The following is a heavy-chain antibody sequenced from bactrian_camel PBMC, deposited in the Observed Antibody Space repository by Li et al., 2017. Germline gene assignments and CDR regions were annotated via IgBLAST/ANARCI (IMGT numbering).Heavy chain of an antibody. D-gene: IGHD2*01. V-gene: IGHV3S53*01. CDR1: GFTLHDAD. CDR2: ITSTGST. CDR3: AAEGWGPVMSTIGRTTFGN. Sequence: HVQLVESGGGSVQAGGSLRLTCAASGFTLHDADMGWYRQAPGDECELVAHITSTGSTYYADSVKGRFTISKDNAKNTLYLQMNNLKPEDTAVYYCAAEGWGPVMSTIGRTTFGNWGQGTQVTVS. J-gene: IGHJ6*01.